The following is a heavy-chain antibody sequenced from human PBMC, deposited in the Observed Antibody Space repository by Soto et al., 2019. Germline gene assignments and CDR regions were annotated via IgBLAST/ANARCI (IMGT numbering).Heavy chain of an antibody. D-gene: IGHD6-6*01. CDR2: IKQDGSEK. CDR1: GFTFSSYW. J-gene: IGHJ6*02. V-gene: IGHV3-7*01. Sequence: PGGSLRLSCAASGFTFSSYWMSWVRQAPGKGLEWVANIKQDGSEKYYVDSVKGRFTISRDNAKNSLYLQMNSLRAEDTAVYYCARGTYSSSYNYNYYYGMDVWGQGTTVTVSS. CDR3: ARGTYSSSYNYNYYYGMDV.